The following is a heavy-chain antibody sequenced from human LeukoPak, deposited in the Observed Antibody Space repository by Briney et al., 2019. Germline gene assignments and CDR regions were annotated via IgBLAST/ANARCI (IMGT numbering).Heavy chain of an antibody. J-gene: IGHJ4*02. CDR3: ASTTHDYGDYGY. V-gene: IGHV4-39*07. CDR2: IYYSGST. CDR1: GGSISSSSYY. Sequence: SETLSLTCTVSGGSISSSSYYWGWIRQPPGKGLEWIGNIYYSGSTYYNPSLKSRVTISADTSKNQFSLRLSSVTAADTAVYYCASTTHDYGDYGYWGQGTLVTVSS. D-gene: IGHD4-17*01.